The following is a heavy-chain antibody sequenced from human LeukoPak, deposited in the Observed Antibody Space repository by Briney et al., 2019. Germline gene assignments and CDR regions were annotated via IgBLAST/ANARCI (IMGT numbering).Heavy chain of an antibody. CDR2: IYYSGST. Sequence: SETLSLTCTVSGGSISSYYWSWIRQPPGKGLERIGYIYYSGSTNYNPSLKSRVTISVDTSKNQFSLKLSSVTAADTAVYYCASGRASIAAPLFDYWGQGTLVTVSS. J-gene: IGHJ4*02. CDR1: GGSISSYY. D-gene: IGHD6-6*01. CDR3: ASGRASIAAPLFDY. V-gene: IGHV4-59*01.